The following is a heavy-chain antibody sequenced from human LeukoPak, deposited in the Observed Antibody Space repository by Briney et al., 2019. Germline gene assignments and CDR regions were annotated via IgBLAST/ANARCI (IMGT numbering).Heavy chain of an antibody. CDR1: GGFVSRES. D-gene: IGHD2-2*01. J-gene: IGHJ4*02. V-gene: IGHV4-59*02. CDR3: ARLEAGIVAVPARQPRPPPPRYCDY. CDR2: ISHSGAS. Sequence: SGTLSLTCTVSGGFVSRESWTWIRQSPDKRLEWIGYISHSGASDYKPSLESRVTISRDTPRNQFFLNLNAVTAADTAVYFCARLEAGIVAVPARQPRPPPPRYCDYWGQGILVTVSS.